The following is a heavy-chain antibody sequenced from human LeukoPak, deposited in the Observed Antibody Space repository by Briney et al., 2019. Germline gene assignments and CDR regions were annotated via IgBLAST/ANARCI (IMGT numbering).Heavy chain of an antibody. D-gene: IGHD1-26*01. Sequence: SQTLSLTCTVSGDSISSGDYYWSWIRQPPGKGLEWIGYIYYSGSTHYNPSLKSRVTISVDTSKTQFSLKLSSVTASDTAVYYCARSKDGNSQHWGQGTLVTVSS. CDR2: IYYSGST. J-gene: IGHJ1*01. V-gene: IGHV4-30-4*01. CDR3: ARSKDGNSQH. CDR1: GDSISSGDYY.